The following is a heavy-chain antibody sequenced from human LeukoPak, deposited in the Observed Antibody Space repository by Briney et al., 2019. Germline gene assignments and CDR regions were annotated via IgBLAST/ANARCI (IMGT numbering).Heavy chain of an antibody. Sequence: SETLSLTCTVSGGSITHFFWSFIRQPPTKGLEYIGYIYHTGAIDYNPSLKSRLTMSAGKSTNQFSLNLRSVTAADTAVYYCARVSCTGGTCHLDSWGQGILVTVSS. V-gene: IGHV4-59*01. J-gene: IGHJ4*02. CDR3: ARVSCTGGTCHLDS. CDR1: GGSITHFF. CDR2: IYHTGAI. D-gene: IGHD2-8*02.